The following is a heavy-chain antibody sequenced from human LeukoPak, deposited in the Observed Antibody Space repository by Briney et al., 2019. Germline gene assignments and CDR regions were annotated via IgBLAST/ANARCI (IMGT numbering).Heavy chain of an antibody. CDR1: GGSISSYY. D-gene: IGHD6-13*01. CDR2: IYYSGST. CDR3: ARVIKQQVGRYMDV. J-gene: IGHJ6*03. Sequence: SETLSLTCTVSGGSISSYYWSWIRQPAGKGLEWIGYIYYSGSTNYNPSLKSRVTISVDTSKNQFSPKLSSVTAADTAVYYCARVIKQQVGRYMDVWGKGTTVTVSS. V-gene: IGHV4-59*01.